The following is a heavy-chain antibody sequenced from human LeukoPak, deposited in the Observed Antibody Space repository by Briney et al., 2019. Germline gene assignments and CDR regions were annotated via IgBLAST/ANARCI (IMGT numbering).Heavy chain of an antibody. CDR3: AGIYITGPTWWSSYYYSYMDV. V-gene: IGHV4-59*01. CDR1: GGSISSYY. D-gene: IGHD1-7*01. J-gene: IGHJ6*03. Sequence: PSETLSLTCTVSGGSISSYYWSWIRQPPGKGLEWIGYIYYSGSTNYNPSLKSRVTISVDTSKNQFSLKLSSVTAADTAVYYCAGIYITGPTWWSSYYYSYMDVWAKGPRSPSP. CDR2: IYYSGST.